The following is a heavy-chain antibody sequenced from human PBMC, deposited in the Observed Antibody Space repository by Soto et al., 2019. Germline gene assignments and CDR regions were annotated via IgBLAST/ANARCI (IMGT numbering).Heavy chain of an antibody. V-gene: IGHV1-24*01. CDR3: ARVWLVYWRPQPVRFDP. Sequence: ASVKVSCKVSGYTLTELSMHWVRQAPGKGLEWMGCIDADNGKTNYAQKLQGRVTMTTDTSTSTAYMELRSLRSDDTAVYYCARVWLVYWRPQPVRFDPWGQGTLVTVSS. CDR2: IDADNGKT. J-gene: IGHJ5*02. D-gene: IGHD2-8*02. CDR1: GYTLTELS.